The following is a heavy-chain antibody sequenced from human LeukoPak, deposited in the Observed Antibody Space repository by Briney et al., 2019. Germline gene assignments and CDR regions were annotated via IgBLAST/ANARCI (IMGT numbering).Heavy chain of an antibody. D-gene: IGHD2-15*01. CDR2: IKQDGGEK. CDR3: ARAAEPNIVVVVAAHLSRDY. J-gene: IGHJ4*02. V-gene: IGHV3-7*01. CDR1: GFTFSNYW. Sequence: PGGSLRLSCAASGFTFSNYWMNWVRQAPGKGLEWVANIKQDGGEKSYVDSVKGRFTISRDNAKNSLHLQMNSLRAEDTAVYYCARAAEPNIVVVVAAHLSRDYWGQGTLVTVSS.